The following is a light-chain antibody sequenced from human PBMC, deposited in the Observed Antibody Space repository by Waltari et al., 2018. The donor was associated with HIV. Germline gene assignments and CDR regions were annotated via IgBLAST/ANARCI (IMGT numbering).Light chain of an antibody. V-gene: IGLV2-14*03. J-gene: IGLJ3*02. CDR1: SSDIGGYDH. CDR2: DVS. Sequence: QSALTQPASVSGSPGQSITISCTGTSSDIGGYDHVCWYQQHPGRAPKPIIYDVSNRPSGVSDRFSGSRSGNTASLTVSGLQPDDEADYYCSSFTSGTTWVFGGGTKVTVL. CDR3: SSFTSGTTWV.